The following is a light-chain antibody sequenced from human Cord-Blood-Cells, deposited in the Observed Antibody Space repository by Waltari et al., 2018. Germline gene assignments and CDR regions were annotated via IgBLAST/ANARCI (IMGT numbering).Light chain of an antibody. CDR2: DAS. J-gene: IGKJ4*01. V-gene: IGKV1-33*01. Sequence: DIQMTQSPSSLSASVGDRVTITCQASQDISNYLNWYQQKPGKAPKLLNYDASNLETGVPSRFSGSGSGTDFTFTISSLQPEDIATYYCQQYDNLPLTFGGGIKVEIK. CDR3: QQYDNLPLT. CDR1: QDISNY.